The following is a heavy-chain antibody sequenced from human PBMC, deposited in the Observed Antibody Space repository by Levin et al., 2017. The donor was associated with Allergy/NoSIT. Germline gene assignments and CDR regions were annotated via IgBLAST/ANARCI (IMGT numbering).Heavy chain of an antibody. CDR2: ISYDGSNK. D-gene: IGHD3-22*01. V-gene: IGHV3-30*04. J-gene: IGHJ4*02. Sequence: SCAASGFTFSSYAMHWVRQAPGKGLEWVAVISYDGSNKYYADSVKGRFTISRDNSKNTLYLQMNSLRAEDTAVYYCARDHLSADYYDSSGYADYWGQGTLVTVSS. CDR1: GFTFSSYA. CDR3: ARDHLSADYYDSSGYADY.